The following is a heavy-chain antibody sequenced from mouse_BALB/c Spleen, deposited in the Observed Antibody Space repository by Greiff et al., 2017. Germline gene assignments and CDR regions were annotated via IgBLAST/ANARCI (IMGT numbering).Heavy chain of an antibody. V-gene: IGHV5-4*02. CDR3: ARGGDGYFFAY. J-gene: IGHJ3*01. Sequence: EVNVVESGGGLVKPGGSLKLSCAASGFTFSDYYMYWVRQTPEKRLEWVATISDGGSYTYYPDSVKGRFTISRDNAKNNLYLQMSSLKSEDTAMYYCARGGDGYFFAYWGQGTLVTVSA. D-gene: IGHD2-3*01. CDR1: GFTFSDYY. CDR2: ISDGGSYT.